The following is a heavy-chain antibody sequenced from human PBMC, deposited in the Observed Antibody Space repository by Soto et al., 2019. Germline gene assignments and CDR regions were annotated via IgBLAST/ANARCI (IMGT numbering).Heavy chain of an antibody. CDR1: GGSISSSSYY. CDR2: IYYSGST. CDR3: ARHSIVVVTANFDY. Sequence: QLQLQESGPGLVKPSETLSLTCTVSGGSISSSSYYWGWIRQPPGKGLGWIGSIYYSGSTYYNPSLKSRVTISVDTSKNQFSLKLSSVTAADTAVYYCARHSIVVVTANFDYWGQGTLVTVSS. V-gene: IGHV4-39*01. J-gene: IGHJ4*02. D-gene: IGHD2-21*02.